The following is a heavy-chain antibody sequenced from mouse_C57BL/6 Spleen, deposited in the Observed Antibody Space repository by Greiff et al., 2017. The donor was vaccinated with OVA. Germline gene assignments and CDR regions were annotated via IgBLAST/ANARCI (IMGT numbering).Heavy chain of an antibody. J-gene: IGHJ3*01. V-gene: IGHV3-6*01. Sequence: EVKLQESGPGLVKPSQSLSLTCSVTGYSITSGYYWNWIRQFPGNKLEWMGYISYDGSNNYNPSLKNRISITRDTSKNQFFLKLNSVTTEDTATYYCARRDYERAFAYWGQGTLVTVSA. CDR3: ARRDYERAFAY. CDR1: GYSITSGYY. CDR2: ISYDGSN. D-gene: IGHD2-4*01.